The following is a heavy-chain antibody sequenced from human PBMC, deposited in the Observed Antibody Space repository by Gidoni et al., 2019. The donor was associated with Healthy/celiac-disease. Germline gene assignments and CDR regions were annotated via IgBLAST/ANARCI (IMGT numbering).Heavy chain of an antibody. V-gene: IGHV3-23*01. CDR1: GFTFSSYS. CDR2: ISGSGGST. J-gene: IGHJ2*01. CDR3: AKGFYTRDWYFDL. D-gene: IGHD2-2*01. Sequence: EVQLLESGGGLLQPGGSRSLYCAASGFTFSSYSMIWFRQAPGKWLELVSAISGSGGSTFYAYSVKGRFTISRDNSKNTLYLQMNSLRAEDTAVYYCAKGFYTRDWYFDLWGRGTLVTVSS.